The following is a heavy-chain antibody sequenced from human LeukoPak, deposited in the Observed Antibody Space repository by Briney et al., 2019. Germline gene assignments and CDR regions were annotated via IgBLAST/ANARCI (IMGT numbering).Heavy chain of an antibody. V-gene: IGHV4-61*02. CDR1: GGSISSGSYY. Sequence: SETLSLTCTVSGGSISSGSYYWSWIRQPAGKGLEWIGRIYTSGSTNYNPSLKSRVTISVDTSKNQFPLKLSSVTAADTAVYYCARVGDYLDYWGQGTLVTVSS. CDR2: IYTSGST. J-gene: IGHJ4*02. CDR3: ARVGDYLDY.